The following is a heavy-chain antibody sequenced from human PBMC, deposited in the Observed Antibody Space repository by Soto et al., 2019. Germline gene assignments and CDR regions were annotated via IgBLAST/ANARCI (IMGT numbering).Heavy chain of an antibody. J-gene: IGHJ4*02. Sequence: QVQLVESGGGVVQPGRSLRLSCAASGITFSSYAMHWVRQAPGKGLEWVAVIWYDGSNKYYADSVKGRFTISRDNSKNTLYLQMNSLRAEDTAVYYCERESEGLDYWGQGTLVTVSS. CDR2: IWYDGSNK. CDR1: GITFSSYA. CDR3: ERESEGLDY. V-gene: IGHV3-30*04.